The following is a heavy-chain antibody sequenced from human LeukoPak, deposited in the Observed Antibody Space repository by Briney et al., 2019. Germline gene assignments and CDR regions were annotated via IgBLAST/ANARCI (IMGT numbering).Heavy chain of an antibody. D-gene: IGHD5-24*01. CDR1: GFTFSGYA. V-gene: IGHV3-23*01. CDR3: AKVPDGSPRGYWYFDL. Sequence: GGSLRLSCAASGFTFSGYAMSWVRQGPGTGLEWVSTISASGGSTYYADSVKGRFTISRDNPKNTLYVQMSSLRAEDTAIYFCAKVPDGSPRGYWYFDLWRRGTLVTVSS. J-gene: IGHJ2*01. CDR2: ISASGGST.